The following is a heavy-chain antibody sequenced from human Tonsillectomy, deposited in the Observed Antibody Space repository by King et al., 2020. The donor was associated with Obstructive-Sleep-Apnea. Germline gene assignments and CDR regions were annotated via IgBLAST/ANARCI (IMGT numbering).Heavy chain of an antibody. Sequence: LQLQESGPGLVKASETLSLTCTVSGGSISTDDYFWTWVRQHPGKGLEWIGYIYYSGSTYYNPSLKSRLTISVDTSKNQFSLKLSSVTAADTAVYYCARDAFGSGSYYLDYWGQGTLVTVSS. CDR3: ARDAFGSGSYYLDY. CDR1: GGSISTDDYF. D-gene: IGHD3-10*01. V-gene: IGHV4-31*03. CDR2: IYYSGST. J-gene: IGHJ4*02.